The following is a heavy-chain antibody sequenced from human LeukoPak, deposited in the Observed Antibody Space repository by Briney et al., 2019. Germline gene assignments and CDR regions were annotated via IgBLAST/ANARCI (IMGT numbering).Heavy chain of an antibody. Sequence: SETLSLTCTVSGYSISSGYYWGWIRQPPGKGLEWIGSIYHSGSTYYNPSLKSRVTISVDTSKNQFSLKLSSVTAADTAVYYCARDPGGALQWFGEPYNWFDPWGQGTLVTVSS. J-gene: IGHJ5*02. CDR2: IYHSGST. CDR3: ARDPGGALQWFGEPYNWFDP. D-gene: IGHD3-10*01. V-gene: IGHV4-38-2*02. CDR1: GYSISSGYY.